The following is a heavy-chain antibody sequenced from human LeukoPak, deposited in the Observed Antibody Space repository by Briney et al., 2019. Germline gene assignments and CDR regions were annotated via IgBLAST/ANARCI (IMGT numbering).Heavy chain of an antibody. CDR3: AGRGQRYFRD. Sequence: SETLSLTCSISADSITSGYWSWIRHPPGKGLEWIGYIYGIENTDYNPSLKSRATISLDTSKNQLSLNLTAVAAADTAVYYCAGRGQRYFRDWGQGILVTVSS. CDR2: IYGIENT. CDR1: ADSITSGY. V-gene: IGHV4-59*08. J-gene: IGHJ1*01.